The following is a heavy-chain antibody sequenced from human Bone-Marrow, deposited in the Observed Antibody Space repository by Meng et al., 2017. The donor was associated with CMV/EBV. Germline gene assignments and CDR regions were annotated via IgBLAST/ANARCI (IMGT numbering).Heavy chain of an antibody. J-gene: IGHJ3*02. CDR3: ARTQEYQLPRWRNAFDI. V-gene: IGHV1-69*05. Sequence: SVKVSCKASGGTFSSYAISWVRQAPGQGLEWMGGIIPIFGTANYAQKFQGRVTITTDESTSTAYLELSSLRSEDTAVYYCARTQEYQLPRWRNAFDIWGQWTRVNGSS. CDR2: IIPIFGTA. CDR1: GGTFSSYA. D-gene: IGHD2-2*01.